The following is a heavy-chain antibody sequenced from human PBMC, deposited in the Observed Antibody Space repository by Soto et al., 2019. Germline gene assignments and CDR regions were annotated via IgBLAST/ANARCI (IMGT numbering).Heavy chain of an antibody. Sequence: PSETLSLTCAVYGGSFSGYYWSWIRQPLGKGLEWIGEINHSGSTNYNPSLKSRVTISVDTSKNQFSLKLSSVTAADTAVYYCARYLSSSSSNFDYWGQGTLVTVSS. CDR2: INHSGST. D-gene: IGHD6-6*01. V-gene: IGHV4-34*01. CDR3: ARYLSSSSSNFDY. J-gene: IGHJ4*02. CDR1: GGSFSGYY.